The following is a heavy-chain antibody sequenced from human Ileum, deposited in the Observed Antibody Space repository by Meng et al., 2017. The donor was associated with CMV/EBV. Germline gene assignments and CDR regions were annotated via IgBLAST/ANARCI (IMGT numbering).Heavy chain of an antibody. Sequence: GESLKISCVASGFTFSSYAMSWARQAPGKGLEWVSLIYSGGSDTYYPDSVKGRFTISRDDSHNTLYLQMNSLRAEDTAFYYCAKRNGAAAATTDYWGQGTLVNVSS. D-gene: IGHD6-13*01. CDR1: GFTFSSYA. J-gene: IGHJ4*02. CDR3: AKRNGAAAATTDY. CDR2: IYSGGSDT. V-gene: IGHV3-23*03.